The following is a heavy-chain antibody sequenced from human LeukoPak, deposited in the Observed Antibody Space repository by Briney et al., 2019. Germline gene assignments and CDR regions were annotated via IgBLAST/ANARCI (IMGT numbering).Heavy chain of an antibody. Sequence: GGSLRLSRVASGFTVSSNYMSWVRQAPGKGLEWVSVIYSAGNTYYADSVKGRFTISRHNSENTLYLHMNSLRVEDTAVYFCARGGTPGYSSGRIDYWGQGTLVTVSS. CDR3: ARGGTPGYSSGRIDY. CDR1: GFTVSSNY. V-gene: IGHV3-53*04. J-gene: IGHJ4*02. D-gene: IGHD6-19*01. CDR2: IYSAGNT.